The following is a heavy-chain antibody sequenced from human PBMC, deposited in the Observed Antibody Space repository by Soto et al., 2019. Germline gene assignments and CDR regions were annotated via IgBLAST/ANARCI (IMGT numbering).Heavy chain of an antibody. J-gene: IGHJ5*02. CDR2: IIPIFGTA. Sequence: QVQLVQSGAEVKKPGSSVRVSCKASGGTFSSYAISWVRQAPGQGLEWMGGIIPIFGTANYAQKFQGRVTITADESTSTAYMELSSLRSEDTVVYYCAQGGMATPHNWFDPWGQGTLVTVSS. D-gene: IGHD5-12*01. CDR3: AQGGMATPHNWFDP. V-gene: IGHV1-69*01. CDR1: GGTFSSYA.